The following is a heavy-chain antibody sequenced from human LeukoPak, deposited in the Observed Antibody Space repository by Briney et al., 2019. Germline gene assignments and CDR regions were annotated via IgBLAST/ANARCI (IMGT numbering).Heavy chain of an antibody. CDR1: GGTFSSYA. J-gene: IGHJ4*02. V-gene: IGHV1-46*01. CDR3: ARDGTSSSWSYPPDY. D-gene: IGHD6-13*01. Sequence: ASVKVSCKASGGTFSSYAISWVRQAPGRGLEWMGTINPSGGSTSYAQKFQGRVTMTRDTSTSTVYMELSSLRSEDTAVYYCARDGTSSSWSYPPDYWGQGTLVTVSS. CDR2: INPSGGST.